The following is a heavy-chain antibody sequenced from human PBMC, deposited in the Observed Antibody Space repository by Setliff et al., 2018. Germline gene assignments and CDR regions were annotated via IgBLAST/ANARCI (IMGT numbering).Heavy chain of an antibody. V-gene: IGHV1-58*02. CDR1: GFTFTSSA. Sequence: SVKVSCKAPGFTFTSSAMQWVRQARGQRLEWIGWIVVGSGNTNYAQKFQERVTITRDMSTSTAYMELSSLRSEDTAVYYCARPDVGGSWTPDAFDIWGQGTMVTVSS. J-gene: IGHJ3*02. D-gene: IGHD2-15*01. CDR3: ARPDVGGSWTPDAFDI. CDR2: IVVGSGNT.